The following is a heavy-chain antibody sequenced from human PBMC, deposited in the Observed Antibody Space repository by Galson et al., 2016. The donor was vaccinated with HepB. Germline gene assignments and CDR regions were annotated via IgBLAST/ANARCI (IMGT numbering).Heavy chain of an antibody. D-gene: IGHD6-13*01. J-gene: IGHJ2*01. V-gene: IGHV4-31*03. CDR2: IYYSGST. CDR3: ARLFEQQLEWEDYWYFDL. CDR1: GGSISSGDYY. Sequence: ALSLTCTVSGGSISSGDYYWSWIRQHPGKGLEWIGYIYYSGSTYYNPSLKSRVTISVDTSKNQFSLKSSSVTAADPAVYYCARLFEQQLEWEDYWYFDLWGRGTLVTVSS.